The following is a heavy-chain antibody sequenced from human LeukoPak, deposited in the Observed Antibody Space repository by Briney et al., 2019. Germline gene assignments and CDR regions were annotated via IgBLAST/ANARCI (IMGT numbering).Heavy chain of an antibody. CDR3: TRYNNDHFDY. Sequence: GGSLRLSCAGSGFTFGGYGMHWFRQTPGKGLEWVAVIAYDGSRAFYADSVKGRFTISRDNSKNTMSVQMDDLRAEDTAVYYCTRYNNDHFDYWGQGTLVTVTS. CDR1: GFTFGGYG. V-gene: IGHV3-33*01. D-gene: IGHD1-14*01. J-gene: IGHJ4*02. CDR2: IAYDGSRA.